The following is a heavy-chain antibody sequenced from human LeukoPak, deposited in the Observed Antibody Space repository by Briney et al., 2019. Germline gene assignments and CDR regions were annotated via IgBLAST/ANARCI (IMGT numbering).Heavy chain of an antibody. CDR2: ISGSGGSI. CDR3: AKELRYFDWLPNDYYYYMDV. CDR1: GFTFSSYA. D-gene: IGHD3-9*01. V-gene: IGHV3-23*01. J-gene: IGHJ6*03. Sequence: TGGSLRLSCAASGFTFSSYAMSWVRQAPGKGLEWVSAISGSGGSIYYADSVKGRFTISRDNSKNTLYLQMNSLRAEDTAVYYCAKELRYFDWLPNDYYYYMDVWGKGTTVTVSS.